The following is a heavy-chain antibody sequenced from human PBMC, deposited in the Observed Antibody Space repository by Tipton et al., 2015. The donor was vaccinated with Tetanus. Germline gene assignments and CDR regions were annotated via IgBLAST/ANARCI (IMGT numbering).Heavy chain of an antibody. CDR1: GYTFTGYY. CDR3: ATGGAGLRRREGPLDS. D-gene: IGHD1-1*01. J-gene: IGHJ3*02. Sequence: QSGAEVKKPGASVKVSCKASGYTFTGYYIHWVQQAPGQGLEWMGWINPNSGGTNYAQKFQGRVTMTRDTAISTAYMELGSLRSDDTAVYYCATGGAGLRRREGPLDSWGQGTMVTVSS. V-gene: IGHV1-2*02. CDR2: INPNSGGT.